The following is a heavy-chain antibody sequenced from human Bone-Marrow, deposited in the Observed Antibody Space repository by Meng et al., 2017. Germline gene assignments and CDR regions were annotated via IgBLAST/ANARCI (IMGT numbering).Heavy chain of an antibody. D-gene: IGHD4-17*01. J-gene: IGHJ4*02. CDR2: INSDGSST. CDR1: GFTFSSYW. V-gene: IGHV3-74*01. CDR3: AREGSYGDYGVDYFDY. Sequence: GESLKISCAASGFTFSSYWMHWVRQAPGKGLVWVSRINSDGSSTSYADSVKGRFTISRDNAKNTLYLQMNSLRAEDTAVYYCAREGSYGDYGVDYFDYWGQGTLVTVSS.